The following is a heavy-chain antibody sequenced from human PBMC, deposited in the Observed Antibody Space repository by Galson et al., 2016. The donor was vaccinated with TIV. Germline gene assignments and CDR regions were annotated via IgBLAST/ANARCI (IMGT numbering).Heavy chain of an antibody. CDR3: AKEVQRRLHY. J-gene: IGHJ4*02. Sequence: CADAGFTFNYYPMHWVRQAPGKGLEWVAVISYDGSSKYYAESVKGRFTISRDNSKNTLYLQMNSLRAEDTAVYYCAKEVQRRLHYWGQGTLVTVSS. D-gene: IGHD1-1*01. CDR2: ISYDGSSK. V-gene: IGHV3-30-3*01. CDR1: GFTFNYYP.